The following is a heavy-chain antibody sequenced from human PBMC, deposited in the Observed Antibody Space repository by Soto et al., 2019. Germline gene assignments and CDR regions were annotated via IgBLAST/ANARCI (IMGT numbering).Heavy chain of an antibody. V-gene: IGHV3-23*01. CDR2: ISVSGGST. J-gene: IGHJ4*02. CDR3: AKLTYSDLCSRSHDS. D-gene: IGHD2-21*01. CDR1: GFTFSSYA. Sequence: GGSLRLSCAASGFTFSSYAMSWVRQAPGKGLAWVSGISVSGGSTYYADSVKGRFTSSRDNSKNTLYLQVNSLRAEDTAVYYCAKLTYSDLCSRSHDSWGQGTLVTVSS.